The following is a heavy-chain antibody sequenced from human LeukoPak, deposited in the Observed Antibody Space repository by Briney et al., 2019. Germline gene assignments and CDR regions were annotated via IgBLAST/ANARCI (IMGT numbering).Heavy chain of an antibody. CDR1: GYTLTELS. Sequence: ASVKVSCKVSGYTLTELSMHWVRQAPGKGLEWMGGFDPEDGETIYAQKFQGRVTMTEDTSTDTAYMELSSLRSDDTAVYYCARLPSDVDTADYWGQGTLVTVSS. J-gene: IGHJ4*02. V-gene: IGHV1-24*01. D-gene: IGHD5-18*01. CDR2: FDPEDGET. CDR3: ARLPSDVDTADY.